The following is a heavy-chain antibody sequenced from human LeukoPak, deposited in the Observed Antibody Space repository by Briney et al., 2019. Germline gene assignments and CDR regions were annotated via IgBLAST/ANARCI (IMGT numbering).Heavy chain of an antibody. J-gene: IGHJ4*02. D-gene: IGHD3-22*01. V-gene: IGHV3-30*03. CDR2: ISYHGNNK. Sequence: PGGSLRLSCAASGFTFSIYGMHWVRQAPGKGLEWVAVISYHGNNKYYAHSVRGRFTTSRDNSKNTLYLQMNSLRAEDTAVYYCARCTESSGYYYELDSWGQGTLVTVSS. CDR3: ARCTESSGYYYELDS. CDR1: GFTFSIYG.